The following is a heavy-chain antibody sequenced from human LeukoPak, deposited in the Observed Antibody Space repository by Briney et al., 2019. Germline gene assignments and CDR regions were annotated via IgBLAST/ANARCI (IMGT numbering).Heavy chain of an antibody. D-gene: IGHD3-3*01. CDR2: INHSGST. J-gene: IGHJ6*03. CDR3: ARVGYDFHTSYYYYMDV. Sequence: SETLSLTCAVYGGSFSGYYWSWIRQPPGKGLEWIGEINHSGSTNYNPSLKSRVTISVDTSKNQFSLKLSFVTAADTAVYYCARVGYDFHTSYYYYMDVWGKGTTVTVSS. CDR1: GGSFSGYY. V-gene: IGHV4-34*01.